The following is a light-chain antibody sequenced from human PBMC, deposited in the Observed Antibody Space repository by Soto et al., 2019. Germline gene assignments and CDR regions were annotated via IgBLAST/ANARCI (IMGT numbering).Light chain of an antibody. CDR3: QQYNSYWT. CDR2: DAS. CDR1: QSINSW. V-gene: IGKV1-5*01. J-gene: IGKJ1*01. Sequence: DIQMTQSPSTLSASVGDRVTLTCRASQSINSWLAWYQKKPGKAPKLLIFDASSLESGVPSRFSGSGSGTEFTLTISSLQPDDFATYYCQQYNSYWTFGQGTKVDIK.